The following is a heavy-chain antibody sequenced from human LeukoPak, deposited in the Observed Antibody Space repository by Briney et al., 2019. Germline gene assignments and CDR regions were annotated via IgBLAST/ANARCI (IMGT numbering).Heavy chain of an antibody. V-gene: IGHV3-23*01. CDR2: ISGSGGST. D-gene: IGHD3-22*01. CDR1: GFTFSSYA. Sequence: GGSLRLSCAASGFTFSSYAMSWVRQAPGKGLEWVSAISGSGGSTYCADSVKGRFTISRDNSKNTLYLQMSSLRAEDTAVYYCAKDSGYDSSGYPFNWFDPWGQGTLVTVSS. J-gene: IGHJ5*02. CDR3: AKDSGYDSSGYPFNWFDP.